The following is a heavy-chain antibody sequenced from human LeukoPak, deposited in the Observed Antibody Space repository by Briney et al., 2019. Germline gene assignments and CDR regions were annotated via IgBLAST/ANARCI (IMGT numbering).Heavy chain of an antibody. CDR1: GFTLSSYA. J-gene: IGHJ4*02. CDR3: ASFHYYGSGAYYLSY. Sequence: GGSLRLSCAASGFTLSSYATTWARQAPGKGLEWVSDIGDSGATTYYADSVKGRFTISRDNSKNTLYLQMSSLRAEDTAVYFCASFHYYGSGAYYLSYWGQGTLVTVSS. D-gene: IGHD3-10*01. V-gene: IGHV3-23*01. CDR2: IGDSGATT.